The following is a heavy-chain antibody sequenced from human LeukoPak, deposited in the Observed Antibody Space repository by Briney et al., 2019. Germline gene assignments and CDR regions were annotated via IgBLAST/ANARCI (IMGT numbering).Heavy chain of an antibody. J-gene: IGHJ4*02. CDR3: ARQGYYDRQYYFDY. Sequence: PGGSLRLSCVASGFIFSSYSMNWVRQAPGRGLEWVSYISSSNTDIDYADSVKGRFTISRDSAKNSLYLQMDSLRAEDTAMYYCARQGYYDRQYYFDYWGQGTLVTVSS. CDR1: GFIFSSYS. CDR2: ISSSNTDI. D-gene: IGHD3-22*01. V-gene: IGHV3-21*01.